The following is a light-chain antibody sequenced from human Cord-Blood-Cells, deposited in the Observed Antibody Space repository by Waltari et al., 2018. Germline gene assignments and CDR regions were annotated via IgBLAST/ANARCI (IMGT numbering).Light chain of an antibody. J-gene: IGLJ2*01. Sequence: SSELTQDPAVSVALGQTDRITCQGDSHRSYYASWYKQKPGQAPVLVIYGKDNRPSGIPDRFSGSSSGNTASLTITGAQAEDEADYYCNARDSSGNHLVFGGGTKLPVL. CDR1: SHRSYY. CDR2: GKD. CDR3: NARDSSGNHLV. V-gene: IGLV3-19*01.